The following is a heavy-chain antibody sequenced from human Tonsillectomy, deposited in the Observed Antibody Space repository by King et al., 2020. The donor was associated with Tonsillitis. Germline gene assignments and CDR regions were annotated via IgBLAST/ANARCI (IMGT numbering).Heavy chain of an antibody. J-gene: IGHJ4*02. CDR2: INPDGSEK. CDR1: GFTFSSSS. D-gene: IGHD6-19*01. CDR3: VGRGGSGWPFGS. Sequence: DVQLVESGGGLVQPGGSLRLSCAASGFTFSSSSMNWVRQAPGKGLAWVANINPDGSEKNYVDSVKGRFTISRDNAKNSLYLQMNSLRAEDTAVFYCVGRGGSGWPFGSWGQGTLVTVSS. V-gene: IGHV3-7*01.